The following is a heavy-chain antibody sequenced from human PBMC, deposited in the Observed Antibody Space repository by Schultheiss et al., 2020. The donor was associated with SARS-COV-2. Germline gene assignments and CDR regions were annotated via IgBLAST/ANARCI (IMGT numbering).Heavy chain of an antibody. V-gene: IGHV1-69*01. D-gene: IGHD3-3*01. Sequence: KISCKASGGTFSSYAISWVRQAPGQGLEWMGGIIPIFGTANYAQKFQGRVTITADESTSTAYMELSSLRSEDTAVYYCARDPGSGGGDRRYDFWSGYSPGYYYYGMDVWGQGTTVTVSS. CDR1: GGTFSSYA. CDR2: IIPIFGTA. CDR3: ARDPGSGGGDRRYDFWSGYSPGYYYYGMDV. J-gene: IGHJ6*02.